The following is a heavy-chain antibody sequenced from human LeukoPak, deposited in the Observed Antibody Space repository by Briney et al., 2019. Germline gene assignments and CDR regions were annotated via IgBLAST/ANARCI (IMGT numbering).Heavy chain of an antibody. CDR3: ARDRLSSSSGYDY. D-gene: IGHD6-19*01. Sequence: GSLRLSCAASGFTFSSYAMSWVRQAPGKGLEWVSVIYSGGSTYYADSVKGRFTISRDNSKNTLYLQMNSLRAEDTAVYYCARDRLSSSSGYDYWGQGTLVTVSS. V-gene: IGHV3-66*01. CDR2: IYSGGST. CDR1: GFTFSSYA. J-gene: IGHJ4*02.